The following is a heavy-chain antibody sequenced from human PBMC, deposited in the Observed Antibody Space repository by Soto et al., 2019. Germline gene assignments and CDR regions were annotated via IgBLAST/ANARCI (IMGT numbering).Heavy chain of an antibody. D-gene: IGHD2-15*01. V-gene: IGHV3-23*01. CDR2: ISASGGST. CDR1: GFTFNTYA. Sequence: VQLLESGGGLVQPGGSLRLSCAASGFTFNTYAMTWVRQAPGKGLEWVSSISASGGSTNYAGSVKGRFTISRDNSRNTVYRQMNSLKPEDRAVYYGATQIGKEHCGGGSCYAGGDYWGQGALVTVSS. J-gene: IGHJ4*02. CDR3: ATQIGKEHCGGGSCYAGGDY.